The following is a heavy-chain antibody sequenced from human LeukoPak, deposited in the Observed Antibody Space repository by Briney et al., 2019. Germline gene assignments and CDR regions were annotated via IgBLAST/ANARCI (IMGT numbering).Heavy chain of an antibody. V-gene: IGHV3-66*01. Sequence: GGSLRLSCAASGFTVSSNYMSWVRQAPGKGREGVSVIYSGGSTYYADSVKGRFTISRDNSKNTLYLQMNSLRAEDTAVYYCARDRWELGAFDIWGQGTMVTVSS. D-gene: IGHD1-26*01. CDR3: ARDRWELGAFDI. J-gene: IGHJ3*02. CDR1: GFTVSSNY. CDR2: IYSGGST.